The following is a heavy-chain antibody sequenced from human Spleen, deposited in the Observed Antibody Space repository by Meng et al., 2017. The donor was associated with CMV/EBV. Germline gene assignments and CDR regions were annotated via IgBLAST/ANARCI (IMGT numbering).Heavy chain of an antibody. V-gene: IGHV4-38-2*02. CDR1: GYSISSGYY. Sequence: SETLSLTCTVSGYSISSGYYWGWIRQPPGKGLEWIGSMYHSVSNYYNPSLESRVTLSVDTSKNQFSLKLSSVTAADTAVYYCARGRRVYSSGWSNWFDPWGQGTLVIVSS. CDR2: MYHSVSN. J-gene: IGHJ5*02. CDR3: ARGRRVYSSGWSNWFDP. D-gene: IGHD6-19*01.